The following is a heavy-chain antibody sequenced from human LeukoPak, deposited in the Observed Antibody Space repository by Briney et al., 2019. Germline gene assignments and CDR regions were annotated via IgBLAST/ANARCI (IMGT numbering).Heavy chain of an antibody. CDR3: ARGRKIGYCSSTSCWSTDFDY. Sequence: SETLSLTCAVYGGSFSGYYWSWIRQPPGKGLEWIGEINHSGSTNCNPSLKSRVTISVDTSKNQFSLKLSSVTAGGTAVYYCARGRKIGYCSSTSCWSTDFDYWGQGTLVTVSS. J-gene: IGHJ4*02. D-gene: IGHD2-2*01. CDR1: GGSFSGYY. CDR2: INHSGST. V-gene: IGHV4-34*01.